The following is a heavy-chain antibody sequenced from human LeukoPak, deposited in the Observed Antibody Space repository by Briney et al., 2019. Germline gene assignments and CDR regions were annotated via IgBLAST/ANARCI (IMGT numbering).Heavy chain of an antibody. J-gene: IGHJ6*03. CDR3: AKVGDSSSSARSYYYYYMDV. V-gene: IGHV3-23*01. CDR1: GFIFSDYY. D-gene: IGHD6-6*01. CDR2: ISGSGGST. Sequence: GGSLRLSCAASGFIFSDYYMSWIRQAPGKGLEWVSAISGSGGSTYYADSVKGRFTISRDNSKNTLYLQMNSLRAEDTAVYYCAKVGDSSSSARSYYYYYMDVWGKGTTVTVSS.